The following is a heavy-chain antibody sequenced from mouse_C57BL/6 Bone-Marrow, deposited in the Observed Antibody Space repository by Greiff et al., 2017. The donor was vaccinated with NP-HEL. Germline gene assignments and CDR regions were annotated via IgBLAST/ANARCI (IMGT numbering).Heavy chain of an antibody. CDR2: ISSGGSYT. CDR1: GFTFSSYG. V-gene: IGHV5-6*01. D-gene: IGHD1-1*01. Sequence: EVKLMESGGDLVKPGGSLKLSCAASGFTFSSYGMSWVRQTPDKRLEWVATISSGGSYTCYPDSVKGRFTISRDNAKNTLYLQMSRLKSEDTAMYYCARHLLLRYYFDYWGQGTTLTVSS. CDR3: ARHLLLRYYFDY. J-gene: IGHJ2*01.